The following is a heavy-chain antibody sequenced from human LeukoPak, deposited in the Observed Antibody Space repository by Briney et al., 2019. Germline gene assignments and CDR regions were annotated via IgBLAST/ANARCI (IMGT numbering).Heavy chain of an antibody. CDR2: ISFDGST. Sequence: PQTPSLTCTVSGGSISKGGYYWSWIRQHPEKGLEWIGYISFDGSTYYNPSLKSRVTISADTSKNQFSLRLSSVTAADTAVFYCATDCVDWGQGTLVPVSS. V-gene: IGHV4-31*03. CDR3: ATDCVD. J-gene: IGHJ4*02. CDR1: GGSISKGGYY.